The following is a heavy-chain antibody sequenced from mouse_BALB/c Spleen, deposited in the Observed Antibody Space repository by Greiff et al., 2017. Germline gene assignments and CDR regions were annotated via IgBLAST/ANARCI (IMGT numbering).Heavy chain of an antibody. CDR2: INPSNGRT. CDR1: GYTFTSYW. V-gene: IGHV1S81*02. J-gene: IGHJ1*01. Sequence: VQLQQPGAELVKPGASVKLSCKASGYTFTSYWMHWVKQRPGQGLEWIGEINPSNGRTNYNEKFKSKATLTVDKSSSTAYMQLSSLTSEDSAVYYCARDWYFDVWGAGTTVTVSS. CDR3: ARDWYFDV.